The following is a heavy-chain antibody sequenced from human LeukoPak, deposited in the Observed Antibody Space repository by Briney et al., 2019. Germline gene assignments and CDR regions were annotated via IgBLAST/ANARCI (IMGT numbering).Heavy chain of an antibody. CDR3: ARDPVGGSTIFDY. Sequence: XSXTXXIXGDSVXXNSAAWNWIRQSPSRGLEWLGRTYYRSKWYYDYAVAVKSRISINPDTSKNQFSLQLSSVTPEDTAVYYCARDPVGGSTIFDYWGQGTLVTVSS. V-gene: IGHV6-1*01. D-gene: IGHD1-26*01. CDR2: TYYRSKWYY. J-gene: IGHJ4*02. CDR1: GDSVXXNSAA.